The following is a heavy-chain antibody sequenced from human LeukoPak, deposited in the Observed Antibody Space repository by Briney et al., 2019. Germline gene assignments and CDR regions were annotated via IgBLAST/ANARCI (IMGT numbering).Heavy chain of an antibody. V-gene: IGHV1-69*05. CDR2: IIPIFGTA. CDR1: GGTFSSYA. CDR3: ARNIGEYSSSPGAFDI. Sequence: ASVKVSCKASGGTFSSYAISWVRQAPGQGLEWMGGIIPIFGTANYAQKFQGRVTITTDESTSTAYMELSSLRSEDTAAYYCARNIGEYSSSPGAFDIWGQGTMVTVSS. J-gene: IGHJ3*02. D-gene: IGHD6-6*01.